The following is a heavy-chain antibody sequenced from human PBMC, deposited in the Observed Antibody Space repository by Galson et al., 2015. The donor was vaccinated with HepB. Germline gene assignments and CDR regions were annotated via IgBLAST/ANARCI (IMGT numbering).Heavy chain of an antibody. CDR2: IYHSGST. D-gene: IGHD3-22*01. V-gene: IGHV4-4*02. Sequence: ETLSLTCAISGGSISSSNWWSWVRQPPGKGLEWIGEIYHSGSTNYNPSLKSRVTISVDTSKNQFSLKLSSVAAADTAVYYCARVGSLNYYDSSVLRYFDYWGQGTLVTVSS. J-gene: IGHJ4*02. CDR1: GGSISSSNW. CDR3: ARVGSLNYYDSSVLRYFDY.